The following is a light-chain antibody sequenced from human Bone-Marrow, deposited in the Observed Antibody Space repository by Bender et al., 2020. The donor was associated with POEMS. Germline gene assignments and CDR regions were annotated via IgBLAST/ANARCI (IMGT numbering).Light chain of an antibody. V-gene: IGLV2-11*01. Sequence: QSALTQPRSVSGSPGQSVTITCSGSSIGFYNYVSWYQQHPGKAPKLMIYDVIGRPSGVPDRFSGSVSGDTASLIISDLQTEDEADYYCCSCAGIYTDVLFGGGTKLTV. CDR1: SIGFYNY. CDR2: DVI. CDR3: CSCAGIYTDVL. J-gene: IGLJ2*01.